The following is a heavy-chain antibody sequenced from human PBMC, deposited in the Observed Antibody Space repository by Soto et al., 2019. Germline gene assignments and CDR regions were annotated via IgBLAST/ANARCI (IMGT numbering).Heavy chain of an antibody. CDR2: INPSGGST. CDR1: VYTFTSYY. Sequence: ASVKVSFKASVYTFTSYYMHWVRQAPGQGLEWMGIINPSGGSTNYAQKFQGRVTMTRDTSTSTVYMELTSLRSEDTAMFYCARGGSMVVMTDGFDFWGQGTLVTVSS. J-gene: IGHJ4*02. V-gene: IGHV1-46*01. CDR3: ARGGSMVVMTDGFDF. D-gene: IGHD2-21*02.